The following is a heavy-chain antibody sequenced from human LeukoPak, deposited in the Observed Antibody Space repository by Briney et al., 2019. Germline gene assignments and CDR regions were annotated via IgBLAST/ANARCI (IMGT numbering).Heavy chain of an antibody. CDR1: GGSISSYY. J-gene: IGHJ4*02. CDR3: ARGKEWFGELLDY. Sequence: SETLSLTCTVSGGSISSYYWSWIRQPPGKGLEWIGYIYYSGSTNYNPSLKSRVTISVDTSKNQFSLRLSSVTAADTAVYYCARGKEWFGELLDYWGQGTLVTVSS. V-gene: IGHV4-59*01. CDR2: IYYSGST. D-gene: IGHD3-10*01.